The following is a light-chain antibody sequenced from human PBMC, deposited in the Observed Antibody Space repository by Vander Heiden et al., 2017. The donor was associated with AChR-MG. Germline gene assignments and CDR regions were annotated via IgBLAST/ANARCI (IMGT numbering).Light chain of an antibody. J-gene: IGKJ1*01. CDR1: QSIANN. CDR2: GAS. CDR3: HQDNNWPRT. V-gene: IGKV3-15*01. Sequence: ETVMTQSPATLSVSPGERATLSCRASQSIANNLAWYQQKPGQVPRLLIYGASTRATGTPARFSGSGSGTEFTLTISSLQSEDFAVYYCHQDNNWPRTFGQGTKVDIK.